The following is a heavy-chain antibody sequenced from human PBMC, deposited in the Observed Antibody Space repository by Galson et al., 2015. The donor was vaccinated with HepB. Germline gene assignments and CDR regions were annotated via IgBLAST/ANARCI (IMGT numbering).Heavy chain of an antibody. D-gene: IGHD3-10*01. V-gene: IGHV3-11*01. CDR1: KFPFSDYS. CDR2: ISGSGDRK. CDR3: ARAAGWFDP. Sequence: SLRLSCAASKFPFSDYSMTWIRRAPGKGPEWLSDISGSGDRKSYADSVKGRFTISRDNAKKSLYLHMNSLRVDDTAMYYCARAAGWFDPWGQGTLVTVS. J-gene: IGHJ5*02.